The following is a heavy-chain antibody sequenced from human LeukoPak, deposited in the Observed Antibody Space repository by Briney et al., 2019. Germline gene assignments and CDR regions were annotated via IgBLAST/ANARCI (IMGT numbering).Heavy chain of an antibody. CDR2: ISPNSGAT. V-gene: IGHV1-2*02. CDR1: GYTFTAYY. J-gene: IGHJ4*02. D-gene: IGHD2-15*01. CDR3: ARDESGGLNY. Sequence: ASGKVSCKASGYTFTAYYMHWVRQAPGQGLEWMGWISPNSGATNYAQKFQGRATMTRDTSISTAYMELSGLRSDDTAVYYCARDESGGLNYWGQGTLVTVSS.